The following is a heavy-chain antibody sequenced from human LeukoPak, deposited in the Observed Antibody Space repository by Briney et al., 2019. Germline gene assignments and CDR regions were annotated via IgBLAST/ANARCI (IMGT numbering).Heavy chain of an antibody. J-gene: IGHJ4*02. CDR2: IYPGDSDT. D-gene: IGHD4-17*01. V-gene: IGHV5-51*01. CDR1: GYSFTSYW. CDR3: ARHPPNNYGDYGGFDY. Sequence: GESLKISCKGSGYSFTSYWIGWVRQMPGKGLEWMGIIYPGDSDTRYSPSFQGQVTISADKSTSTAYLQWSSLKASDTAMYYCARHPPNNYGDYGGFDYWGQGTLVTVSS.